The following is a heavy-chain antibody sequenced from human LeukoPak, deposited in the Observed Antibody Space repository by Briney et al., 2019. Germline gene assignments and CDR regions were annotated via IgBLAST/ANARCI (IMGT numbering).Heavy chain of an antibody. J-gene: IGHJ4*02. Sequence: ASVKVSCKASGYTFTSYGISWVRQAPGQGLEWMGWISAYNGNTNYAQKLQGRVTMTTDTSTSTAYMELRSLRSDDTAVYYCARDKPAIFGVVYYFDYWGQGTLVTVSS. CDR1: GYTFTSYG. D-gene: IGHD3-3*01. CDR2: ISAYNGNT. V-gene: IGHV1-18*01. CDR3: ARDKPAIFGVVYYFDY.